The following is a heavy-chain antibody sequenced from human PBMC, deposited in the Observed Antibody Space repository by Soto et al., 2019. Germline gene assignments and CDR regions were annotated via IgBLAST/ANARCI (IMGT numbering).Heavy chain of an antibody. CDR2: ISGSGGNT. J-gene: IGHJ4*02. CDR1: GFTFSSYA. D-gene: IGHD3-10*01. V-gene: IGHV3-23*01. Sequence: EVQLLESGGGLVQPGGSLRLSCAASGFTFSSYAMNWVRQAPGKGLEWVSAISGSGGNTYYADSVKGRFTISRDNSKNTLYLQMNSLRAEDTAVYYCAKETMVRGGHFEYWGQGTLVTVSS. CDR3: AKETMVRGGHFEY.